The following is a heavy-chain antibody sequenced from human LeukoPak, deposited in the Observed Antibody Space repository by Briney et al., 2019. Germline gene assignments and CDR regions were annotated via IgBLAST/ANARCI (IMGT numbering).Heavy chain of an antibody. J-gene: IGHJ4*02. D-gene: IGHD3-9*01. V-gene: IGHV1-8*01. Sequence: ASVKVSCKASGYTFASYDINWVRQATGQGLEWMGWMNPNSGNTGYAQKFQGRVTMTRNTSISTAYMELSSLRSEDTAVYYCARVLRYFDWLLSEDGFDYWGQGTLVTVSS. CDR3: ARVLRYFDWLLSEDGFDY. CDR1: GYTFASYD. CDR2: MNPNSGNT.